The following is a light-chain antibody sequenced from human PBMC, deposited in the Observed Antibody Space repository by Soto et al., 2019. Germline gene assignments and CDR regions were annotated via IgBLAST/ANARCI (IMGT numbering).Light chain of an antibody. CDR3: QQYDSSIVT. J-gene: IGKJ1*01. CDR2: GSS. V-gene: IGKV3-20*01. CDR1: QSVNSNY. Sequence: EIVLTQSPGTLSLSPGERATLSCRASQSVNSNYLAWYQQKPGQAPRLLIYGSSTRATDIPDRFSGSGSGTDFTLTISRLEPEDFAVYYCQQYDSSIVTFGQGTKVEIK.